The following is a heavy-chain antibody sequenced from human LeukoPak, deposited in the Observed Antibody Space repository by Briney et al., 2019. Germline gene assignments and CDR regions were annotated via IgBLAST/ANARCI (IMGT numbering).Heavy chain of an antibody. CDR1: GYTFPSYG. CDR3: ARNRRWGSGSRTYYYYGMDV. D-gene: IGHD3-10*01. J-gene: IGHJ6*02. Sequence: ASVKVSSKASGYTFPSYGINWVRQAPGQGLEWMEWISTYNGNTKFAQKVQGRVTMTTDTSTRTVYMELRTLRSDDTAVYYCARNRRWGSGSRTYYYYGMDVWGQGTTVTVSS. V-gene: IGHV1-18*01. CDR2: ISTYNGNT.